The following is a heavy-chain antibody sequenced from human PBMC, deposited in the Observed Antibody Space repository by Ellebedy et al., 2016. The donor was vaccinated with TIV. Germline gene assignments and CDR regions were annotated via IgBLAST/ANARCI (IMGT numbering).Heavy chain of an antibody. D-gene: IGHD1-1*01. V-gene: IGHV3-33*01. J-gene: IGHJ4*02. CDR3: ARDKGTRYSDN. CDR2: IWYDGSNK. CDR1: GIPFSSSG. Sequence: PGGSLRLSCVASGIPFSSSGMHWVRQAPGKGLEWVAMIWYDGSNKYYADSVKGRFAVSRDNSKNTVSLQMDSLRAEDTAIYYCARDKGTRYSDNWGQGALVTVSS.